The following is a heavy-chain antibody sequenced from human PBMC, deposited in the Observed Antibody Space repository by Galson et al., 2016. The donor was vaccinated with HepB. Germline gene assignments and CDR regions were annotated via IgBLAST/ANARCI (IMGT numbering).Heavy chain of an antibody. V-gene: IGHV3-53*01. CDR1: GFTVRSNY. D-gene: IGHD6-13*01. CDR3: AGEGGGGISALFF. Sequence: SLRLSCAASGFTVRSNYMSWVRQAPGKGLECVSVLYTGGATYYADSVKGRFGFSRDNSKDMFYLQMNSLRAEDTAVYYCAGEGGGGISALFFWGQGTLVTVSS. CDR2: LYTGGAT. J-gene: IGHJ4*02.